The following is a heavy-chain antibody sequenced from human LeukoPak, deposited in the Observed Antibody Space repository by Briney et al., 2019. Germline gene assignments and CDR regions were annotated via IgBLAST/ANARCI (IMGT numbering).Heavy chain of an antibody. CDR3: ARDHQNGYYFY. Sequence: GGSLRLSCAASGFTFSSYAMSWVRQAPGKGLEWVSAISGSGGSTYYADSVKGRFTISRDNSKNTLYLQMNSLRAEDTAVYFCARDHQNGYYFYWGQGTVVTVSS. J-gene: IGHJ4*02. D-gene: IGHD3-22*01. CDR1: GFTFSSYA. V-gene: IGHV3-23*01. CDR2: ISGSGGST.